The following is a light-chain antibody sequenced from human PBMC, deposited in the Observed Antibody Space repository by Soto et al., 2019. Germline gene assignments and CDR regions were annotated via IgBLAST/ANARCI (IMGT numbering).Light chain of an antibody. Sequence: QSVLTQPGSVSGSPGQSITISCTGTSSDVGGYNYVSWFQQHPGKAPKLKIYEVSNRPSGVSNRFSGSKSGNTASLTISELQAEDEADYYCTSFTTISTWVFGGGTKLTVL. CDR3: TSFTTISTWV. CDR1: SSDVGGYNY. CDR2: EVS. V-gene: IGLV2-14*01. J-gene: IGLJ3*02.